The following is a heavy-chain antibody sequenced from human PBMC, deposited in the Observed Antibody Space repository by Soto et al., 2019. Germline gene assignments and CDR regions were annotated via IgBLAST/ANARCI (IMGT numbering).Heavy chain of an antibody. J-gene: IGHJ6*02. CDR1: GFTFSSYA. V-gene: IGHV3-23*01. CDR2: ISGSGGST. CDR3: AKSAVVATIFRDYYYYGMDV. D-gene: IGHD5-12*01. Sequence: GGSLRLSCAASGFTFSSYAMSWVRQAPGKGLEWVSAISGSGGSTYYADSVKGRFTISRDNSKNTLYLQMNSLRAEDTAVYYCAKSAVVATIFRDYYYYGMDVWGQGTTVTSP.